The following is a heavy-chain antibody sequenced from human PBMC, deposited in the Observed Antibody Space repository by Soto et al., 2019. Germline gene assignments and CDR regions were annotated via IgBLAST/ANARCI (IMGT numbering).Heavy chain of an antibody. CDR3: ARDRQPDAIWTFDY. D-gene: IGHD2-21*01. CDR1: GFIISAYT. J-gene: IGHJ4*02. CDR2: LFSGGVST. Sequence: GGSMRLSCSSSGFIISAYTMGLVRLAPGKGLEWVASLFSGGVSTRYADSVTGRFTISRDNSKNMLYLQMSSLGVDDTAVYYFARDRQPDAIWTFDYWGRGILVTVSS. V-gene: IGHV3-23*03.